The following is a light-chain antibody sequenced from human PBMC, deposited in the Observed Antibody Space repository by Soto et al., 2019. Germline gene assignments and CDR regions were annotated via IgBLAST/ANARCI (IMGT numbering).Light chain of an antibody. Sequence: EIVMTQSPATLSVSPGERATLSCRASQSVSSNLVWYQQKSGQAPRLLIYCASTRATGIPVRFSGSGSGTEFTLTISSLQSEDFAVYYCQQYNNWPRTFGQGTKVEIK. CDR3: QQYNNWPRT. CDR1: QSVSSN. CDR2: CAS. J-gene: IGKJ1*01. V-gene: IGKV3-15*01.